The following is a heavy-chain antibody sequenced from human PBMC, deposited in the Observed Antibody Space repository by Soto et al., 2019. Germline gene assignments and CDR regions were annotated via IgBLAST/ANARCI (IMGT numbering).Heavy chain of an antibody. CDR3: AKQGVPAAQGMPQSYFEN. D-gene: IGHD2-2*01. V-gene: IGHV3-23*01. Sequence: PGGSLRLSCAASGFTFRSYAMSWVRQAPGKGLEWVSTISASGGSTYYADSVKGRFTIARDNSKKTLYLQMNSLRAEDTAVYYCAKQGVPAAQGMPQSYFENWGQGTPVTVSS. J-gene: IGHJ4*02. CDR1: GFTFRSYA. CDR2: ISASGGST.